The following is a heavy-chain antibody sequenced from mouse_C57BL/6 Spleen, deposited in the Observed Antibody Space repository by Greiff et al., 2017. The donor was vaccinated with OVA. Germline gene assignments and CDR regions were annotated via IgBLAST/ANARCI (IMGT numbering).Heavy chain of an antibody. D-gene: IGHD1-1*01. Sequence: QVQLQQSGAELVKPGASVKISCKASGYAFSSYWMNWVKQRPGKGLEWIGQIYPGDGDTNYNGKFKGKATLTADKSSSTAYMQLSSLTSEDSAVYFCARKGKITTVVRDYFDYWGQGTTLTVSS. J-gene: IGHJ2*01. CDR1: GYAFSSYW. V-gene: IGHV1-80*01. CDR3: ARKGKITTVVRDYFDY. CDR2: IYPGDGDT.